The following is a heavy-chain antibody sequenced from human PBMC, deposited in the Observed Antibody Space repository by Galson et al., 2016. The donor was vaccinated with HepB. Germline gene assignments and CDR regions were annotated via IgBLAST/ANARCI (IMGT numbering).Heavy chain of an antibody. CDR1: GFTFSSYS. J-gene: IGHJ4*02. V-gene: IGHV3-48*01. CDR3: ARDDHYGVYFDH. Sequence: LRLSCAASGFTFSSYSMNWVRQAPGKGLEWVSYIGNSGTRMFYADSVKGRFTISRDNSKNTLYLQMNSLRAGDTAVYYCARDDHYGVYFDHWGQGTLVTVSS. CDR2: IGNSGTRM. D-gene: IGHD3-16*01.